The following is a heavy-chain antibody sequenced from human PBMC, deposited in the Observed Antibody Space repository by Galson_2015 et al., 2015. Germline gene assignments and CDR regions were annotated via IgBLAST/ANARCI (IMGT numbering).Heavy chain of an antibody. CDR1: GFTFSSYA. V-gene: IGHV3-30-3*01. J-gene: IGHJ6*02. CDR3: ARVHRPYYFSGMDV. CDR2: ISYDGSNK. Sequence: SLRLSCAASGFTFSSYAMHWVRQAPGKGLEWVAVISYDGSNKYYADSVKGRFTISRDNAKNTLYLQMNSLRAEDTAVYYCARVHRPYYFSGMDVCSQATTVTASS.